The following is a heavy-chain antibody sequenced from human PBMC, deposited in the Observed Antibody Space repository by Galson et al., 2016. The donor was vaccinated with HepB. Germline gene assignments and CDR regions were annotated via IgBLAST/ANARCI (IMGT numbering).Heavy chain of an antibody. Sequence: TLSLTCTVSGGSISSGGYYWSWIRQHPGRGLEWIGYIYYSGSTHYNPSLKSRVTISIDTSKNQFSLKLNSVTAADTAVYYCARETQLLYGMDVWGQGTTVTVSS. CDR2: IYYSGST. V-gene: IGHV4-30-4*08. CDR1: GGSISSGGYY. J-gene: IGHJ6*02. CDR3: ARETQLLYGMDV. D-gene: IGHD5-18*01.